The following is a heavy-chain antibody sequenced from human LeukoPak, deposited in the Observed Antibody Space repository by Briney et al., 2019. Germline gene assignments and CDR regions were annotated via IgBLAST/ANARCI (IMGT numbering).Heavy chain of an antibody. CDR1: GFTFSNYW. CDR3: ARDLGGGWTPIDY. V-gene: IGHV3-7*05. Sequence: GGSLRLSCAASGFTFSNYWMTWVRQAPGKGLEWVANIKQDETEKYYVDSVKGRFTISRDNAKNSLFLQMNSLRAEDTAVYYCARDLGGGWTPIDYWGQGTLVTVSS. CDR2: IKQDETEK. J-gene: IGHJ4*02. D-gene: IGHD6-19*01.